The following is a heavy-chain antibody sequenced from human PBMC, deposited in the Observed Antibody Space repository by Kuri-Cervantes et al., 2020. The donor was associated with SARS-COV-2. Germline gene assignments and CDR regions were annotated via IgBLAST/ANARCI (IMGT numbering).Heavy chain of an antibody. Sequence: GGSLRLSCAASGFTFSSYWMSWVRQAPGKGLEWVSVIYSGGSTYYADSVKGRFTISRDNSKNTLYLQMNSLRAEDTAVYYCASESGYSYGYDYWGQGTLVTVSS. CDR2: IYSGGST. CDR1: GFTFSSYW. J-gene: IGHJ4*02. CDR3: ASESGYSYGYDY. D-gene: IGHD5-18*01. V-gene: IGHV3-66*02.